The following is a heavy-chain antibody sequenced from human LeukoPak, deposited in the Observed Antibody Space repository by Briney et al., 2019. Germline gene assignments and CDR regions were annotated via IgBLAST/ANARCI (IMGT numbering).Heavy chain of an antibody. D-gene: IGHD2-15*01. CDR3: AGDRVLVVESGNYNFYGMDV. V-gene: IGHV4-34*01. CDR2: INHSGST. CDR1: GGSFSGYY. Sequence: ASETLSLTCAVYGGSFSGYYWSWIRQPPGKGLEWIGEINHSGSTNYNPSLKSRVTISVDTPKNQFSLRLSAVTAADTAVYYCAGDRVLVVESGNYNFYGMDVWGLGTTVTVSS. J-gene: IGHJ6*02.